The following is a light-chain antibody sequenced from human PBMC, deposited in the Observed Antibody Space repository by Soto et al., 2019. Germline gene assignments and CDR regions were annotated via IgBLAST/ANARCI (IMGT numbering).Light chain of an antibody. CDR2: EVS. CDR1: SSDVGDYNY. J-gene: IGLJ3*02. Sequence: QSVLTQPASVSGSPGQSITISCTGTSSDVGDYNYVSWYQRHPGKAPKLMIYEVSNRPSGVSNRFSGSKSGNTASLTISGLQAEDEADYYCSSYTSSNTWVFGGGTKLTVL. CDR3: SSYTSSNTWV. V-gene: IGLV2-14*01.